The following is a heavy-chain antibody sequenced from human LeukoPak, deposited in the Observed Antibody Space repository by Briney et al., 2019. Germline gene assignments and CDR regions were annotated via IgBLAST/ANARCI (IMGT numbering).Heavy chain of an antibody. J-gene: IGHJ4*02. D-gene: IGHD3-22*01. V-gene: IGHV3-30*18. CDR1: EFTFINFG. Sequence: PGGSLRLSCAASEFTFINFGMHWVRQAPGKGLEWVAVISYDGSKKYYADSVKGRFTISRDNFKNTLYLQMNSLRAEDTAVYYCAKDNQYYSDNSGLDYWGQGTLVTVSS. CDR3: AKDNQYYSDNSGLDY. CDR2: ISYDGSKK.